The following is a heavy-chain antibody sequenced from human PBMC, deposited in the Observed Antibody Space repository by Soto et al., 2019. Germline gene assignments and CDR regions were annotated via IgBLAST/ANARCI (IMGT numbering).Heavy chain of an antibody. Sequence: QVQLVQSAAEVKKPGASVKVSCKTSGYTFSTYPISWVRQAPGQVLEWVGWISTYNGKTNYGQNFQGRVTITTDTSTSTAYLDLRNLRSDDTAVYYCARDRVEAALGTFDQWGQGTLVTVSS. CDR1: GYTFSTYP. CDR3: ARDRVEAALGTFDQ. D-gene: IGHD6-13*01. CDR2: ISTYNGKT. J-gene: IGHJ4*02. V-gene: IGHV1-18*01.